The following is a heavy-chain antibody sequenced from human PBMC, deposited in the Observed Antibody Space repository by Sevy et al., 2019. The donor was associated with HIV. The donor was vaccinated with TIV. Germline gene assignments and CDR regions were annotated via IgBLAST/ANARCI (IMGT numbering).Heavy chain of an antibody. V-gene: IGHV3-23*01. D-gene: IGHD6-13*01. Sequence: GGSLRLSCAASGFTFSTYAISWVRQAPGKGLEWVSAISGSGGATYYADSMKGRFTISRDNSKNTLYLQMNSLRVEDTAVYYCAKNSSTWYGYFQHWGQGTLVTVSS. CDR3: AKNSSTWYGYFQH. J-gene: IGHJ1*01. CDR1: GFTFSTYA. CDR2: ISGSGGAT.